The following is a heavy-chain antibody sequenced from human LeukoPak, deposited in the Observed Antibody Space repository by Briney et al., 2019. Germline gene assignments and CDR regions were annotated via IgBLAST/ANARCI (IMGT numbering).Heavy chain of an antibody. Sequence: GGSLRLSCAASGFAFSTYSMDWVRQAPGKGLEWVSYITPSNTNIQYADSVKGRFTISRDNAENSLYLQMNNLRVEDTAVYYCARRLRLHNWFDPWGQGTLVTVSS. J-gene: IGHJ5*02. CDR1: GFAFSTYS. CDR3: ARRLRLHNWFDP. V-gene: IGHV3-48*01. D-gene: IGHD6-25*01. CDR2: ITPSNTNI.